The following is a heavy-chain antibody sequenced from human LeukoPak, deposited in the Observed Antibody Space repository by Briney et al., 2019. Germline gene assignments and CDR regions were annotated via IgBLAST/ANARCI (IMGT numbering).Heavy chain of an antibody. CDR2: INPNSGGT. CDR1: GYTFTGYY. Sequence: ASVRVPCKASGYTFTGYYIHWVRQAPGQGLEWMGWINPNSGGTNYAQKFQGRVTMTRDTSISTAYMALSRLRSDDTAVYYCARVPYSSGFNWFDPWGQGTLATVSS. V-gene: IGHV1-2*02. CDR3: ARVPYSSGFNWFDP. D-gene: IGHD6-19*01. J-gene: IGHJ5*02.